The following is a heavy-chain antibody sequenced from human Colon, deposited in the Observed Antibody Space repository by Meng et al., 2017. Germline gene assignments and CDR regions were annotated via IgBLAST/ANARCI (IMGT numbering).Heavy chain of an antibody. J-gene: IGHJ5*01. CDR2: ISGSGGRT. Sequence: GGSLRLSCAVSGFTFSSHAMNWVRQAPGKGLEWVSGISGSGGRTDYADAVKGRFTTSRDNFKNMLYLQMSSLRAEDTTIYYCERRRRDGYNSEIDSWGQGTLVTVSS. V-gene: IGHV3-23*01. CDR1: GFTFSSHA. CDR3: ERRRRDGYNSEIDS. D-gene: IGHD5-24*01.